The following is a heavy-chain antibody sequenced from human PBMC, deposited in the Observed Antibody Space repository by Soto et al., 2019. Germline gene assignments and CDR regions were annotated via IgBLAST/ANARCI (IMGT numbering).Heavy chain of an antibody. Sequence: GASVKVSCKASGYTFTSYYMHWVRQAPGQGLEWMGIINPSGGSTSYAQKFQGRVTMTRDTSTSTVYMELRSLRSDDTAVYFCARGLGVYGDYVDYWGQGTLVSVS. CDR3: ARGLGVYGDYVDY. CDR1: GYTFTSYY. J-gene: IGHJ4*02. CDR2: INPSGGST. D-gene: IGHD4-17*01. V-gene: IGHV1-46*01.